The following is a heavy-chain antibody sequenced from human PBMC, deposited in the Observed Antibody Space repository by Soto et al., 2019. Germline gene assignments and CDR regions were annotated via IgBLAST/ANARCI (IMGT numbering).Heavy chain of an antibody. CDR3: AKGKVACSRGYFDY. D-gene: IGHD2-15*01. V-gene: IGHV3-9*01. J-gene: IGHJ4*02. CDR2: ITWNSGKI. Sequence: EVQLVESGGDLVQPGRSLRLSCAASGFTFEDYAMHWVRQVPGKGLEWVSGITWNSGKIEYADSVKGRFTISRDNAKNSVHLQMSSLRPEDTDLYYCAKGKVACSRGYFDYWGQGTLVTVSS. CDR1: GFTFEDYA.